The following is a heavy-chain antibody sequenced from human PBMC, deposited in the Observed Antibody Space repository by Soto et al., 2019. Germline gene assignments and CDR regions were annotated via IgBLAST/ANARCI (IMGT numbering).Heavy chain of an antibody. CDR2: IRDKPNSYTT. J-gene: IGHJ4*02. D-gene: IGHD1-26*01. V-gene: IGHV3-72*01. CDR3: ARVRMSGTFSFDY. CDR1: GFTFSGHY. Sequence: PGGSLRLSCAASGFTFSGHYMDWVGQAPGKGLEWVGRIRDKPNSYTTEYAASVKDRFTISRDDPKQSLYLQMNSLKTEDTAVYYCARVRMSGTFSFDYWGQGTPVTVSS.